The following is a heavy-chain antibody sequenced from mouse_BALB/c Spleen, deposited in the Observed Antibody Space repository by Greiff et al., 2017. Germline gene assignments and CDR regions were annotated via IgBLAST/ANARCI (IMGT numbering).Heavy chain of an antibody. Sequence: EVQLQESGPGLVKPSQSLSLTCTVTGYSITSDYAWNWIRQFPGNKLEWMGYISYSGSTSYNPSLKSRISITRDTSKNQFFLQLNSVTTEDTATYYCARGKCGNYGYWGQGTTLTVSS. CDR2: ISYSGST. D-gene: IGHD2-10*02. V-gene: IGHV3-2*02. J-gene: IGHJ2*01. CDR3: ARGKCGNYGY. CDR1: GYSITSDYA.